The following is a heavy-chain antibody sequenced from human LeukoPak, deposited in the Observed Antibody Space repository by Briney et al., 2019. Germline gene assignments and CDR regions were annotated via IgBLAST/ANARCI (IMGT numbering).Heavy chain of an antibody. V-gene: IGHV3-30-3*01. D-gene: IGHD6-19*01. CDR2: ISYDGSNK. CDR1: GFTFSSYA. J-gene: IGHJ4*02. CDR3: ARSEKWLDAFDY. Sequence: GRSLRLSCAASGFTFSSYAMHWVRQAPGKGLEWVAVISYDGSNKYYAGSVKGRFTISRDNSKNTLYLQMNSLRAEDTAVYYCARSEKWLDAFDYWGQGTLVTVSS.